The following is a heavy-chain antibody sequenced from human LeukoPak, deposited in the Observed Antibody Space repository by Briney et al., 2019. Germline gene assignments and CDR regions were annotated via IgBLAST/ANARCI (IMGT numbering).Heavy chain of an antibody. CDR2: IYYTGKN. J-gene: IGHJ4*02. V-gene: IGHV4-59*08. D-gene: IGHD6-19*01. CDR1: GGSINSHY. CDR3: VRRDTGWNYFDY. Sequence: SETLSLTCAVSGGSINSHYWGWIRQPPGKGLQWIGDIYYTGKNNYNPSLKSRVTISLDTSKVHLSLNLTSVVAADTAIYYCVRRDTGWNYFDYWGQGILVTVSS.